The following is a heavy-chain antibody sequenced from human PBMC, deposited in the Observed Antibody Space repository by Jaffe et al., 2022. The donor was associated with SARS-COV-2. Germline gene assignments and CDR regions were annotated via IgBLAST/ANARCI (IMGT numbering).Heavy chain of an antibody. J-gene: IGHJ6*03. V-gene: IGHV3-30*04. CDR3: ARAKCAHCSSTSRKGLYYYYYYMDV. D-gene: IGHD2-2*01. CDR1: GFTFSSYA. Sequence: QVQLVESGGGVVQPGRSLRLSCAASGFTFSSYAMHWVRQAPGKGLEWVAVISYDGSNKYYADSVKGRFTISRDNSKNTLYLQMNSLRAEDTAVYYCARAKCAHCSSTSRKGLYYYYYYMDVWGKGTTVTVSS. CDR2: ISYDGSNK.